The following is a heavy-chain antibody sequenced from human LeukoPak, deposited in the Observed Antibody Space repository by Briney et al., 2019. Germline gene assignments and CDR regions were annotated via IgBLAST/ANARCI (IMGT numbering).Heavy chain of an antibody. CDR2: INPNSGGT. CDR3: ARDSSGSYLSWFDP. J-gene: IGHJ5*02. Sequence: ASVKVSCKASGYTFTGYYMHWVRQAPGQGLEWMGWINPNSGGTNYAQKFQGRVTMTRDTSISTAYMELSRLRSDDTAVYYCARDSSGSYLSWFDPWGQGTLVTVSS. V-gene: IGHV1-2*02. D-gene: IGHD1-26*01. CDR1: GYTFTGYY.